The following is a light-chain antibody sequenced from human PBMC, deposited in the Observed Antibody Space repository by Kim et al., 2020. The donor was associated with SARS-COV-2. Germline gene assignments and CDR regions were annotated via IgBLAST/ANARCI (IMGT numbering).Light chain of an antibody. CDR1: QRISSY. CDR2: AAA. Sequence: SASVGDRVTITCRASQRISSYLNWYQQKPGKAPKLLINAAASLQSGVPSRFSGSGSGTDFTLTISSLKPEDFATYYCQQSYSTVTFGPGTKVDIK. J-gene: IGKJ3*01. V-gene: IGKV1-39*01. CDR3: QQSYSTVT.